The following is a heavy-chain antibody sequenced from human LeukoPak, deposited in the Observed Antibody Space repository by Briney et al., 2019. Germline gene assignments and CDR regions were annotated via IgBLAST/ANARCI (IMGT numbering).Heavy chain of an antibody. V-gene: IGHV3-23*01. Sequence: PGGSLRPSCAASGFTFSIHGMNWVRQAPGKGLEWLSGVSPPGGGTYYADSVKGRFTISRDDSKNTLSLQMNSLRVEDTAVYYCARDLAWGAFDYWGQGTLVTVSS. D-gene: IGHD7-27*01. CDR1: GFTFSIHG. J-gene: IGHJ4*02. CDR2: VSPPGGGT. CDR3: ARDLAWGAFDY.